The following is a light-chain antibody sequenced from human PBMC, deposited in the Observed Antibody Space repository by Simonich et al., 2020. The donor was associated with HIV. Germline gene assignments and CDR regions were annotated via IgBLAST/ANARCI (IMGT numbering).Light chain of an antibody. V-gene: IGKV4-1*01. CDR1: QSVLYSAINKNY. CDR2: WAA. Sequence: DIVMTQSPDSLAVSLGERATINCKSSQSVLYSAINKNYLAWYQQKPRQPPKLSIYWAASREAGVTDRFSGSGSGTYFTLTISSRQAEDVAVYYCQEYYRTPLTFGGGTKVEIK. J-gene: IGKJ4*01. CDR3: QEYYRTPLT.